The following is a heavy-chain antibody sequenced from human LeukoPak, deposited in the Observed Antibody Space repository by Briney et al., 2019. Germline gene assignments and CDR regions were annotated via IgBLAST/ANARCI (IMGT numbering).Heavy chain of an antibody. D-gene: IGHD6-13*01. CDR2: ISYDGSNK. V-gene: IGHV3-30-3*01. CDR1: GFTFGSYA. Sequence: GRSLRLSCAASGFTFGSYAMHWVRQAPGKGLEWVAVISYDGSNKYYADSVKGRFTISRDNSKNTLYLQMNSLRAEDTAVYYCARDRSSLYSSSWYVNWFDPWGQGTLVTVSS. CDR3: ARDRSSLYSSSWYVNWFDP. J-gene: IGHJ5*02.